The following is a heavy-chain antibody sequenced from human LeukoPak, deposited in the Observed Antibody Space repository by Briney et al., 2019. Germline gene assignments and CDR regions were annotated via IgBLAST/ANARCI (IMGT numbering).Heavy chain of an antibody. D-gene: IGHD2-15*01. Sequence: GRSLRLSCAASGFTLSNYGMHGVRQAPRKGLEWVAVISYDESDKYYADSVKGRFTISRDNSKNTLYMQMNSLRPEDTAAYYCAKGVVAATNATYYGMDVWGQGTTVTVSS. CDR2: ISYDESDK. CDR3: AKGVVAATNATYYGMDV. V-gene: IGHV3-30*18. CDR1: GFTLSNYG. J-gene: IGHJ6*02.